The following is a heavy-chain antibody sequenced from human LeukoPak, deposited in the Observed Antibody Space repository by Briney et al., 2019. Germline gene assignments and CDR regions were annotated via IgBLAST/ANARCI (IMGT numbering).Heavy chain of an antibody. V-gene: IGHV1-18*01. D-gene: IGHD4-17*01. CDR3: ARVESIPSTVTTEFYYYYGMDV. Sequence: ASVKVSCKASGYTFTSYGISWVRQAPGQGLEWMGWISVYNGNTNYAQKLQGRVTMTTDTSTSTAYMELRSLRSDDTAVYYCARVESIPSTVTTEFYYYYGMDVWGQGTTVTVSS. CDR1: GYTFTSYG. J-gene: IGHJ6*02. CDR2: ISVYNGNT.